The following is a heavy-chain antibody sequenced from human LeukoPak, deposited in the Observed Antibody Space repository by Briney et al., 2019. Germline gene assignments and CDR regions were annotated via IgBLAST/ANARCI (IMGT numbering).Heavy chain of an antibody. V-gene: IGHV4-34*01. CDR1: GGSFSNYY. CDR3: ARRWNYGRNYYIDV. D-gene: IGHD1-7*01. Sequence: SETLSLTCAVYGGSFSNYYWSWIRQPPGKGLEWIGEINDSGRINYNPSLMSRVTVSVDMSKNQFPLRLTSVTATDTAVYYCARRWNYGRNYYIDVWGNGATVSVSS. CDR2: INDSGRI. J-gene: IGHJ6*03.